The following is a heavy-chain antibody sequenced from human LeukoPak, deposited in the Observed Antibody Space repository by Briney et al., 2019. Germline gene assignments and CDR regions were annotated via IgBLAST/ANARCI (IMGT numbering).Heavy chain of an antibody. V-gene: IGHV1-3*03. Sequence: ASVKVSCKASGYTFTNYAIHWVRQAPGQRLEWMGWINAGNGNTKYSQEFQGRVTITRDTSASTAYMELSSLRSEDMAVYYCARGPHYYMDVWGKGTTVIVSS. J-gene: IGHJ6*03. CDR1: GYTFTNYA. CDR2: INAGNGNT. CDR3: ARGPHYYMDV.